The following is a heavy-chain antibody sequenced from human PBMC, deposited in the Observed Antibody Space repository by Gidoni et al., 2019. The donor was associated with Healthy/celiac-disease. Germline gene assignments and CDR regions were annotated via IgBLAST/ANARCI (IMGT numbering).Heavy chain of an antibody. D-gene: IGHD5-12*01. CDR1: VFTIRDSY. CDR3: AREGGYDSLGPFDY. V-gene: IGHV3-11*05. Sequence: QVQLVESGGGLIKPGGSLRPSGAAAVFTIRDSYMSWLRQAQGKGLEWFSYSRRSSIYTNAADSVKGRFTISRDNAKNSLYLQMNILRAEDTAVYYCAREGGYDSLGPFDYWGQGTPGHRLL. J-gene: IGHJ4*02. CDR2: SRRSSIYT.